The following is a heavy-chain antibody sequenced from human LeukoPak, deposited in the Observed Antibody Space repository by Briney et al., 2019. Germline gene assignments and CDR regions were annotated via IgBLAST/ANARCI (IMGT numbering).Heavy chain of an antibody. CDR2: ISAYNGNT. CDR3: ARGVVVVTAIPFDY. Sequence: ASVKVSCKASGYTFTRYGISWVRQSPGQGLEWMGWISAYNGNTNYAQKFQGGVTMTTDTSTSTAYMELRSLRSDDTAVYYCARGVVVVTAIPFDYWGQGTLVTVSS. V-gene: IGHV1-18*01. CDR1: GYTFTRYG. J-gene: IGHJ4*02. D-gene: IGHD2-21*02.